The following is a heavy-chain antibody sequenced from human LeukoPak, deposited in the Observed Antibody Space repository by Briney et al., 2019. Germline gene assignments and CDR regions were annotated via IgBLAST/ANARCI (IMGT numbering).Heavy chain of an antibody. V-gene: IGHV4-61*02. D-gene: IGHD5-12*01. J-gene: IGHJ4*02. CDR3: ARVRRDIVATIPPYFDY. CDR2: IYTSGST. CDR1: GGSISSGSYY. Sequence: MPSETLSLTCTVSGGSISSGSYYWSWIRQPAGKGLEWIGRIYTSGSTNYDPSLKSRVTISVDTSKNQFSLKLSSVTAADTAMYYCARVRRDIVATIPPYFDYWGQGTLVTVSS.